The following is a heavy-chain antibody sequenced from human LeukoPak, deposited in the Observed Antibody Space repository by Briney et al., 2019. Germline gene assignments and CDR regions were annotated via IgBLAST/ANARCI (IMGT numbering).Heavy chain of an antibody. D-gene: IGHD4-11*01. Sequence: AAAKVSCKASGYTFTSFGISWVRQAPGQGLEWVGWINAYDTNTKSAQRFQGRVTMTTDTSASTAYMELGSLRSDDTAVYYCATSDGTVTTFQYWGQGTLVTVSS. CDR1: GYTFTSFG. CDR3: ATSDGTVTTFQY. CDR2: INAYDTNT. V-gene: IGHV1-18*01. J-gene: IGHJ4*02.